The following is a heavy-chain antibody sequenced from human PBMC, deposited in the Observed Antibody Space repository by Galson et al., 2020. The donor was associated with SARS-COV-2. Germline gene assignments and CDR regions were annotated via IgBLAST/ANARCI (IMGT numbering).Heavy chain of an antibody. Sequence: SVKVSCKASGYTFTSYGISWLRQAPGQGLEWMGWISAYNGNTNYAQKLQGRVTMTTDTSTSTAYMELRSLRSDDTAVYYCARDQEYYDILTGYYGAPTGGYWGQGTLVTVSS. CDR1: GYTFTSYG. J-gene: IGHJ4*02. CDR3: ARDQEYYDILTGYYGAPTGGY. V-gene: IGHV1-18*01. CDR2: ISAYNGNT. D-gene: IGHD3-9*01.